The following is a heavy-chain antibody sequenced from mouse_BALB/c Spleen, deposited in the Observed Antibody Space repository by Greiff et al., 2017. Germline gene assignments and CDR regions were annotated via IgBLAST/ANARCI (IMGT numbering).Heavy chain of an antibody. J-gene: IGHJ2*01. CDR2: IRLKSDNYAT. CDR3: TGLRQGFYFDY. V-gene: IGHV6-6*02. CDR1: GFTFSSYW. Sequence: EVKLVESGGGLVQPGGSMKLSCVASGFTFSSYWMSWVRQSPEKGLEWVAEIRLKSDNYATHYAESVKGKFTISRDDSKSRLYLQMNSLRAEDTGIYYCTGLRQGFYFDYGGEGTTLTVA. D-gene: IGHD2-4*01.